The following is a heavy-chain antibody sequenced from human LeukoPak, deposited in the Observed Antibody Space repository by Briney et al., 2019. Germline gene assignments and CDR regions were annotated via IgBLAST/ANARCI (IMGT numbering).Heavy chain of an antibody. CDR1: GFTFSSYA. J-gene: IGHJ4*02. CDR2: ISYDGSNK. D-gene: IGHD2-21*02. Sequence: PGGSLRLSCAASGFTFSSYAMHWVRQAPGKGLEWVAVISYDGSNKYYADSVKGRFTISRDNSKNTLYLQMNSLRAEDTAVYYCARDRRPGVGELLVYYGGQGTLVTVSS. V-gene: IGHV3-30-3*01. CDR3: ARDRRPGVGELLVYY.